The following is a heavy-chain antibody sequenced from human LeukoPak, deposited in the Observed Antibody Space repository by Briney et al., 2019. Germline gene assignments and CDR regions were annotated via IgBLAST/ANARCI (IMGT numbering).Heavy chain of an antibody. CDR2: IYHSGST. Sequence: PSGTLSLTCAVSSGSISSTNWWSWVRQPPGKGLEWIGEIYHSGSTNYHPSLKSRVTISVDKSKNQFSLKLSSVTAADTAVYYCARHLRFYWYFDLWGQGTLVTVSS. CDR3: ARHLRFYWYFDL. J-gene: IGHJ2*01. CDR1: SGSISSTNW. V-gene: IGHV4-4*02.